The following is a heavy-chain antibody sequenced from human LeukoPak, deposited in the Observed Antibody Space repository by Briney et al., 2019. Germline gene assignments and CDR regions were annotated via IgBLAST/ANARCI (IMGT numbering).Heavy chain of an antibody. J-gene: IGHJ4*02. D-gene: IGHD5-24*01. CDR1: GGSISSYY. V-gene: IGHV4-59*08. Sequence: PSETLSLTCTVSGGSISSYYWSWIRQPPGKGLEWIGYIYYSGSTNYNPSLKSRVTISVDTSKNQFSLKLSPVTAADTAVYYCARRDGYNYYFDYWGQGTLVTVS. CDR2: IYYSGST. CDR3: ARRDGYNYYFDY.